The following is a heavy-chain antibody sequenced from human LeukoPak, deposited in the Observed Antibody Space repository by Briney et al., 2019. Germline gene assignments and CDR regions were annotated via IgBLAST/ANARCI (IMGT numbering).Heavy chain of an antibody. J-gene: IGHJ4*02. D-gene: IGHD3-22*01. CDR3: AREPLDSSGYYYPPYYFDY. Sequence: GGSLRLSCAASGFTFSSYSMNWVRQAPGKGLEWVSYISSSSSTIYYADSVKGRFTISRDNAKNSLYLQMNSLRAEDTAVYYCAREPLDSSGYYYPPYYFDYWGQGTLVTVSS. CDR1: GFTFSSYS. V-gene: IGHV3-48*01. CDR2: ISSSSSTI.